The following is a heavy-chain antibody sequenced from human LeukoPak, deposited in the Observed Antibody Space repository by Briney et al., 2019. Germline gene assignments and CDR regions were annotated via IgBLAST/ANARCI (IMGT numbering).Heavy chain of an antibody. CDR3: ARVGQYYGFWSGYYFLDDY. V-gene: IGHV3-7*01. Sequence: GGSLRLSCAASGFTFSSYWMSWVRQAPGKGLEWVANIKQDGSEKYYVDSVKGRFTISRDNAKNSLYLQMNSLRAEDTAVYYCARVGQYYGFWSGYYFLDDYWGQGTLVTVPS. CDR1: GFTFSSYW. D-gene: IGHD3-3*01. J-gene: IGHJ4*02. CDR2: IKQDGSEK.